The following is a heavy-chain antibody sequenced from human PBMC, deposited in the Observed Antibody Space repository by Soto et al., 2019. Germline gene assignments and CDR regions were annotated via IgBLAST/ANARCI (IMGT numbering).Heavy chain of an antibody. CDR2: IHYSGST. Sequence: SETLSLTCTVSGGSINSTTRYWGWIRQPPGMALEWIATIHYSGSTYYNPSLKSRVTISVDTSKNQFSLKLTSVTAADTAVYYCARHYYYMDVWGKGTTVTVSS. CDR3: ARHYYYMDV. J-gene: IGHJ6*03. CDR1: GGSINSTTRY. V-gene: IGHV4-39*01.